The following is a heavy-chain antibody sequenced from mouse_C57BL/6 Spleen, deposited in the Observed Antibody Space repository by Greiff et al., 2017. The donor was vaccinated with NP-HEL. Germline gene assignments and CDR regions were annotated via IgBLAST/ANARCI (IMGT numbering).Heavy chain of an antibody. CDR3: ARLDYYYAMDY. CDR1: GYTFTSYW. Sequence: QVHVKQPGAELVKPGASVKMSCKASGYTFTSYWITWVKQRPGQGLEWIGDIYPGSGSTNYNEKFKSKATLTVDTSSSTAYMQLSSLTSEDSAVYYCARLDYYYAMDYWGQGTSVTVSS. V-gene: IGHV1-55*01. J-gene: IGHJ4*01. CDR2: IYPGSGST.